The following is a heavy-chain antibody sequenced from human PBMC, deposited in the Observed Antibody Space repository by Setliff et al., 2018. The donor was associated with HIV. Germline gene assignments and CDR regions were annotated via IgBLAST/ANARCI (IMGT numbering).Heavy chain of an antibody. CDR2: MYSSGTT. Sequence: TSETLSLTRSVSDGSISNYYWSWIRQPAGEGLEWIGRMYSSGTTDYNTSLKSRVTMSLDTSKNQLSLKLSSVNAADTAVYYCARGMDYYDTSGYYQYYFDYWGQGTLVTVSS. J-gene: IGHJ4*02. CDR3: ARGMDYYDTSGYYQYYFDY. D-gene: IGHD3-22*01. V-gene: IGHV4-4*07. CDR1: DGSISNYY.